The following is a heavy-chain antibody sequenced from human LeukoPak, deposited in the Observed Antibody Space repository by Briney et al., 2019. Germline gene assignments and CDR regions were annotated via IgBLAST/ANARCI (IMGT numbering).Heavy chain of an antibody. CDR2: ISSSGSTI. D-gene: IGHD6-19*01. CDR1: GFTFSSYE. J-gene: IGHJ4*02. Sequence: GGSLRLSCAASGFTFSSYEMNWVRQAPGKGLEWVSYISSSGSTIYYADSVKGRFTISRDNAKNSLYLQMNSLRAEDTAVYYCATSPIAEYSSGWRPDFDYWGQGTLVTVSS. CDR3: ATSPIAEYSSGWRPDFDY. V-gene: IGHV3-48*03.